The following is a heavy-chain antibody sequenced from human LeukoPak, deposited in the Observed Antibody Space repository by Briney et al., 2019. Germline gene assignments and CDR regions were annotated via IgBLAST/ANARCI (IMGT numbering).Heavy chain of an antibody. CDR3: ARLGSSSWYVGY. V-gene: IGHV4-39*01. CDR2: IYYSWST. J-gene: IGHJ4*02. Sequence: PSETLSLTCTVPGGSISSSSYYWGWIRQPPGKGLEWIGSIYYSWSTYYNPSLKSRVTIPVDTSKNQFSLKLSSVTAADTAVYYCARLGSSSWYVGYWGQGTLVTVSS. CDR1: GGSISSSSYY. D-gene: IGHD6-13*01.